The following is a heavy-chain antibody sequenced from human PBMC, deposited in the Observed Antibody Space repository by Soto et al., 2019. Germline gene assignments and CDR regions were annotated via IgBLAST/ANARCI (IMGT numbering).Heavy chain of an antibody. Sequence: GGSLRLSCAVSRFTFSSYSMNWVRQAPGKGLEWVSYISSSSSNIHYADSVKGRFTASRDNAKNSLYLQMNSLRGEDTAVYYCARDFGFWSDYHQAYYYGMDVWGQRTTVTVSS. D-gene: IGHD3-3*01. CDR2: ISSSSSNI. V-gene: IGHV3-48*01. J-gene: IGHJ6*02. CDR3: ARDFGFWSDYHQAYYYGMDV. CDR1: RFTFSSYS.